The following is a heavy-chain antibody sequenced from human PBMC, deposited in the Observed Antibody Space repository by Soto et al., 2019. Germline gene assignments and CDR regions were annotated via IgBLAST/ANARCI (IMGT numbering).Heavy chain of an antibody. CDR1: GGSISSYY. D-gene: IGHD3-9*01. Sequence: SETLSLTCTVSGGSISSYYWSWIRQPPGKGLEWIGYIYYSGSTNYNPSLKSRVTISVDTSKNQFSLKLSSVTAADTAVYYCARAPNILTALWVHSDVMYVWGQGTTVTGSS. J-gene: IGHJ6*02. V-gene: IGHV4-59*01. CDR3: ARAPNILTALWVHSDVMYV. CDR2: IYYSGST.